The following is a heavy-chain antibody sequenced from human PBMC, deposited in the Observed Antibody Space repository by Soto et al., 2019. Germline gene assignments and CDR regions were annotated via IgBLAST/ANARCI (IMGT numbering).Heavy chain of an antibody. J-gene: IGHJ3*02. V-gene: IGHV1-2*04. D-gene: IGHD2-2*01. Sequence: ASVKVSCKASGYTFTGYYMHWVRQAPGQGLEWMGWINPNSGGTNYAQKFQGWVTMTRDTSISTAYMELSRLRSDDTAVYYCATGGAIYCSSTSCHDAFDIWGQGTMVTVSS. CDR1: GYTFTGYY. CDR2: INPNSGGT. CDR3: ATGGAIYCSSTSCHDAFDI.